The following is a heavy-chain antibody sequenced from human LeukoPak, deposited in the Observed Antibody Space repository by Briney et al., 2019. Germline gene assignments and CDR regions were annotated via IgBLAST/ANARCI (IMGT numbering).Heavy chain of an antibody. CDR3: AKFTGYYDILTGYDAFDT. CDR2: ISGSGGST. J-gene: IGHJ3*02. Sequence: PGGSLRLSCAASGFTFSSYSVNWVRQAPGKGLEWVSAISGSGGSTYYADSVKGRFTISRDNSKNTLYLQMNSLRAEDTAVYYCAKFTGYYDILTGYDAFDTWGQGTMVTVSS. V-gene: IGHV3-23*01. D-gene: IGHD3-9*01. CDR1: GFTFSSYS.